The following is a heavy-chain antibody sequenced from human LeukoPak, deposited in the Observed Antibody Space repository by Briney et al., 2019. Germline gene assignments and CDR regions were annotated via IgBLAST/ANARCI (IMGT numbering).Heavy chain of an antibody. V-gene: IGHV1-8*01. J-gene: IGHJ6*02. D-gene: IGHD3-22*01. Sequence: ASVKVSCKASGYTFTNYDINWVRQATGQGLEWMGWRNPNSGRTGFAQKFQGRLTMTTDTSISTAYMELSSLTSDDTAVYYCARGPVSTHDTDVWGQGTTVTVSS. CDR1: GYTFTNYD. CDR2: RNPNSGRT. CDR3: ARGPVSTHDTDV.